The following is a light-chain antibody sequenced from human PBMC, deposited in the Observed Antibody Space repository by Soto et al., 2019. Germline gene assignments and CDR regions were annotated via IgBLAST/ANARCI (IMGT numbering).Light chain of an antibody. J-gene: IGKJ1*01. CDR2: GAS. CDR1: QSVSSSY. V-gene: IGKV3-20*01. CDR3: QQYGSSPPWT. Sequence: EIVLTQSPGTLSLSPGERATLSCRASQSVSSSYLAWYQQKPGQAPRLLIYGASSRATGIPDRFSGSGSGTDFTLNIGRLEPEDFAVYYCQQYGSSPPWTFGQGTKVEIK.